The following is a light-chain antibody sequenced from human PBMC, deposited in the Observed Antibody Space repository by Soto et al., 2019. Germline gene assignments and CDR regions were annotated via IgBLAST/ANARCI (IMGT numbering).Light chain of an antibody. J-gene: IGKJ4*01. CDR1: QSVSTN. CDR2: RAS. Sequence: ETVMTQSPATLSLSPGERATLSCRASQSVSTNLAWYQQKPGQPPRLLIYRASTRATGIPARFSGSGSGTEFTLTISSLQSEDSAVYYCHQYNNWPPFFGGGTKVEIK. V-gene: IGKV3-15*01. CDR3: HQYNNWPPF.